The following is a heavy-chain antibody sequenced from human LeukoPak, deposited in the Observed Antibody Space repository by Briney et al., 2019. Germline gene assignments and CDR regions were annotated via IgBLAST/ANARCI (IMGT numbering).Heavy chain of an antibody. CDR1: GGTFSSYA. V-gene: IGHV1-69*13. CDR3: ASGEAATKDY. Sequence: AASVTVSCKASGGTFSSYAISWVRQAPGQGLEWMGGIIPIFGTANYAQKFQGRVTITADESTSTAYMELGSLRSEDTAVYCCASGEAATKDYWGQGTLVTVSS. J-gene: IGHJ4*02. CDR2: IIPIFGTA. D-gene: IGHD3-10*01.